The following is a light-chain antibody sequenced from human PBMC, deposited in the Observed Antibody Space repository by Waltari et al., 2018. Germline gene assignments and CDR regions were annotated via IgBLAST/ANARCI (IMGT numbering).Light chain of an antibody. V-gene: IGLV1-44*01. CDR2: RNE. CDR1: CSNLGNNV. Sequence: QSVLTQPPSASGTPGQRVTISCSGTCSNLGNNVVNWYQQVPGTAPKLLIYRNELRPSGVPDRFSASKSGTSASLAISGLQSEDEAEYYCASWDDSLNGHWVFGGGTKVTVL. J-gene: IGLJ3*02. CDR3: ASWDDSLNGHWV.